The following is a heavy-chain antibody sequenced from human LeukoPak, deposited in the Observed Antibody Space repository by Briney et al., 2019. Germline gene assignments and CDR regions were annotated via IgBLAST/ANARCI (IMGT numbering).Heavy chain of an antibody. CDR2: INAGNGNT. D-gene: IGHD3-22*01. V-gene: IGHV1-3*03. CDR3: ARGYDSRWPFDY. Sequence: ASVKVSCKASGYTFTSYAMHWVRQAPGQRLEWMGWINAGNGNTKYSQEFQGRVTITRDTSASTAYMGLSSLRSEDMAVHYCARGYDSRWPFDYWGQGTLVTVSS. CDR1: GYTFTSYA. J-gene: IGHJ4*02.